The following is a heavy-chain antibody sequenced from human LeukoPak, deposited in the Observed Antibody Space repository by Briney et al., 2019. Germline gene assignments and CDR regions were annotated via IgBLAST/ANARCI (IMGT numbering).Heavy chain of an antibody. CDR2: ISWHGSTT. V-gene: IGHV3-43*01. CDR3: AKDIGDSIGYNYFDS. Sequence: GGSLRLSCAASGFTFSSYWMHWVRRAPGKGLEWVSVISWHGSTTKYADSVRGRFTISRDNRKNSLSLQMNSLRPEDTALYYCAKDIGDSIGYNYFDSWGQGTLVTVSS. J-gene: IGHJ4*02. D-gene: IGHD3-22*01. CDR1: GFTFSSYW.